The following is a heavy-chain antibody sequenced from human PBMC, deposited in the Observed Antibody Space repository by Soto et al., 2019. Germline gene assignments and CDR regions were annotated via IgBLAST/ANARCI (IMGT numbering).Heavy chain of an antibody. V-gene: IGHV4-59*01. D-gene: IGHD6-19*01. CDR1: GGSISSYY. CDR3: ARGYSSGWSQGGAFDI. J-gene: IGHJ3*02. Sequence: SETLSLTCTVSGGSISSYYWSWIRQPPGKGLEWIGYIYYSGSTNYNPSLKSRVTISVDTSKNQFSLKLSSVTAADTVVYYCARGYSSGWSQGGAFDIWGQGTMVTVSS. CDR2: IYYSGST.